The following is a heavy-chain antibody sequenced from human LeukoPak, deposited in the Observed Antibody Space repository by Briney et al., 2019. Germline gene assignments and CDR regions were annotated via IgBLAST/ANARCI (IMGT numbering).Heavy chain of an antibody. CDR1: GITFSSYW. CDR3: VIGLGDYNDF. J-gene: IGHJ4*02. Sequence: GGSLRLSCAVSGITFSSYWMHWVRHDPGRGLLWVSRINTQGTYTNYANSVKGRFTTSRDNAKNTLYLQMSSLRADDTAVYYCVIGLGDYNDFWGQGTLVSVSS. CDR2: INTQGTYT. D-gene: IGHD2-15*01. V-gene: IGHV3-74*01.